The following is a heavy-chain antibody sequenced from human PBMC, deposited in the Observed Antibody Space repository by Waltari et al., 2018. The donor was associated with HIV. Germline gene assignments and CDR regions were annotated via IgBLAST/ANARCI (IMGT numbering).Heavy chain of an antibody. J-gene: IGHJ4*02. CDR3: ARGGFYGSGSKVN. Sequence: EVQLVESGGGLVQPGGSLRLSCAASGFTFSSYWMSWVRQAPGKGREVEANRKQDGSAKYYVGSVNGRFSISRDNAERSLYLQMNRLRAEDTAVYYCARGGFYGSGSKVNWGQGTLVTVSS. CDR2: RKQDGSAK. V-gene: IGHV3-7*04. D-gene: IGHD3-10*01. CDR1: GFTFSSYW.